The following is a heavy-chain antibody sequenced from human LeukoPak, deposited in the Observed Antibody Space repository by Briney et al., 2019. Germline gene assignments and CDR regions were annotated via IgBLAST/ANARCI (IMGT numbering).Heavy chain of an antibody. Sequence: GGSLRLSCAVSGFTVGNNYMSWVRQAPGKGLEWVSVIYSGGSRHYADSVKGRFTISRDNSKNTVFLQMNSLRAEDTAVYYCAKDRRGAVAATYYFDYWGQGTLVTVSS. CDR3: AKDRRGAVAATYYFDY. J-gene: IGHJ4*02. D-gene: IGHD6-19*01. CDR2: IYSGGSR. CDR1: GFTVGNNY. V-gene: IGHV3-66*01.